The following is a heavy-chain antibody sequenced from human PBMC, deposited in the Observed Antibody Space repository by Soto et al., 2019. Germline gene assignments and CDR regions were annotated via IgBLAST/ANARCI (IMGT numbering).Heavy chain of an antibody. V-gene: IGHV1-69*01. CDR1: GGPFNSCA. CDR2: IIPLFGTT. D-gene: IGHD2-21*02. J-gene: IGHJ6*02. CDR3: ARRVAVTSIPQVSYYYYGLDV. Sequence: QVQLVQSGAEVKKPESSVKVSCKASGGPFNSCAIAWVRQAPGQGLEWMGGIIPLFGTTNYAQKFQGRVTITADESTTTAFMELSSLRSEDTAVYYCARRVAVTSIPQVSYYYYGLDVWGQGTTVTVSS.